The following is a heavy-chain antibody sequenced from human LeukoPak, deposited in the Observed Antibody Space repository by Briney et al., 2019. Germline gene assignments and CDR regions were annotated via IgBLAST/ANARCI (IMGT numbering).Heavy chain of an antibody. CDR3: ASQRAVWDERGYSGYDYGPFES. CDR2: IWYDGSNY. J-gene: IGHJ4*02. Sequence: PGGSLRLSCAASGFTFSSYGMHWIRQAPGKGLEWVAVIWYDGSNYYYADSVKGRFIISRDNSKNTLHLQMNSLRAEDTAVYYCASQRAVWDERGYSGYDYGPFESWGQGTLVTVSS. D-gene: IGHD5-12*01. V-gene: IGHV3-33*01. CDR1: GFTFSSYG.